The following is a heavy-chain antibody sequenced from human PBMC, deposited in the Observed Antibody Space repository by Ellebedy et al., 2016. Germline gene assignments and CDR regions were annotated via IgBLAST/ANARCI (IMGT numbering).Heavy chain of an antibody. Sequence: GESLKISCKGSGYSFTSYWIGWVRQMPGKGLEWMGIIYPGDSDTRYSPSFQGQVTISADKSISTAYLQWSSLKASDTAMYYCARNTMVRGVMSWFDPWGQGTLVTVSS. D-gene: IGHD3-10*01. J-gene: IGHJ5*02. CDR2: IYPGDSDT. CDR1: GYSFTSYW. V-gene: IGHV5-51*01. CDR3: ARNTMVRGVMSWFDP.